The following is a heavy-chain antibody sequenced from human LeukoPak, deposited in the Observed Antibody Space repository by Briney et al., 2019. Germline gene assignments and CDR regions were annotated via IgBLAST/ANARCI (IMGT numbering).Heavy chain of an antibody. CDR3: GRTLPFNRGLRATFYL. V-gene: IGHV4-39*01. Sequence: SETLSLTCTVSGDSSSSHSYFWGWIRQPPGKGLEWIGNIHHIGSTYYNPPLKSRVAIPVDTSPNQFSLKLRSVTAPDTAVLYCGRTLPFNRGLRATFYLWGPGNPGPVSP. CDR2: IHHIGST. D-gene: IGHD1-14*01. CDR1: GDSSSSHSYF. J-gene: IGHJ6*01.